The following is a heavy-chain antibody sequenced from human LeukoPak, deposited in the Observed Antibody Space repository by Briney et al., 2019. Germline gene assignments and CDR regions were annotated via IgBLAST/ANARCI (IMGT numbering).Heavy chain of an antibody. J-gene: IGHJ5*02. CDR3: ARDIVVVVAATPSWFDP. V-gene: IGHV4-61*02. D-gene: IGHD2-15*01. Sequence: SETLSLTCTVSGGSISSGSYYWSWIRQPAGKGLEWIGRIYTSGSTNYNPSLKSRVTISVDTSKNQFSLKLSSVTAADTAVYYCARDIVVVVAATPSWFDPWGQGTLVTVSS. CDR2: IYTSGST. CDR1: GGSISSGSYY.